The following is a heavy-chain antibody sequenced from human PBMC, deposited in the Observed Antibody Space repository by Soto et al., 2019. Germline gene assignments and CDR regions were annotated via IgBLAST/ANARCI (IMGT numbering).Heavy chain of an antibody. V-gene: IGHV3-21*01. CDR1: GFTFSSYS. D-gene: IGHD1-1*01. Sequence: GGSLRLSCAASGFTFSSYSMNWVRQAPGKGLEWVSSISSSISYIYYADSVKGRFTISRDNAKNSLYLQMNSLRAEDTAVYYCASSFNWNDYFDYWGQGTLVTVSS. J-gene: IGHJ4*02. CDR2: ISSSISYI. CDR3: ASSFNWNDYFDY.